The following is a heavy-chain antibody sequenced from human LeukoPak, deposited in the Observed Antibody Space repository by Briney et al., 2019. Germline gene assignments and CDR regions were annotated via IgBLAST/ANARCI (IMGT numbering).Heavy chain of an antibody. D-gene: IGHD3-10*01. CDR1: GYTFTGYY. V-gene: IGHV1-2*02. J-gene: IGHJ4*02. CDR3: AREGGGY. CDR2: INPNSGGT. Sequence: GGSLRLSCAASGYTFTGYYMHWVRQAPGQGLEWMGWINPNSGGTNYAQKFQGRVTMTRDTSISTAYMELSRLRSDDTAVYYCAREGGGYWGQGTLVTVSS.